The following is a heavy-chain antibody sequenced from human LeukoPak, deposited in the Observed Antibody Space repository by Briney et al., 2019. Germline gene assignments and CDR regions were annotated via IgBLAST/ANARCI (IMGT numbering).Heavy chain of an antibody. CDR3: AREHLEGYYYPPTFDY. CDR2: INHSGST. J-gene: IGHJ4*02. Sequence: SETLSLTCAVYGGSFSGYYWSWIRQPPGKGLEWLGEINHSGSTNYNPSLKSRVTISVDTSKNQFSLKLSSVTAADTAVYYCAREHLEGYYYPPTFDYWGQGTLVTVSS. CDR1: GGSFSGYY. D-gene: IGHD3-22*01. V-gene: IGHV4-34*01.